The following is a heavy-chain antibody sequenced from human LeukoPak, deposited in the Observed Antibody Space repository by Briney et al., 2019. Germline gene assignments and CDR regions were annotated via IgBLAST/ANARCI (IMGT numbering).Heavy chain of an antibody. CDR2: INSDGSTT. CDR1: GFNVSRNY. D-gene: IGHD6-19*01. J-gene: IGHJ4*02. Sequence: GGSLRLSCAASGFNVSRNYMSWVRQAPGKGLVWVSRINSDGSTTSYADSVMGRFTISRDNAKNTLYLQMNSLRAEDTAVYYCARVIYSGWEGELSDWGQGTLVTVSS. V-gene: IGHV3-74*01. CDR3: ARVIYSGWEGELSD.